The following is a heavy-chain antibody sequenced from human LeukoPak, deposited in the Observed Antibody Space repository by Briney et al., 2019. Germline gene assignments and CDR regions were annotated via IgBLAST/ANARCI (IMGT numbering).Heavy chain of an antibody. CDR2: ISGSGGST. CDR3: AKDAPGWKWPYYFDS. J-gene: IGHJ4*02. CDR1: GFTFSSYA. D-gene: IGHD1-1*01. V-gene: IGHV3-23*01. Sequence: GGSLRLSCAASGFTFSSYAMSWARQAPGKGLEWVSAISGSGGSTYYANSVKGRFTISRDNSKNTLYLQMNSLRAEDTAVYYCAKDAPGWKWPYYFDSWGQGTLVTVSS.